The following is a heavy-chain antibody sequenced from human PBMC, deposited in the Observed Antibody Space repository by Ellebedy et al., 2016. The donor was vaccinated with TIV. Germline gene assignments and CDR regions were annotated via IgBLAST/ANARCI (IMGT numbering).Heavy chain of an antibody. Sequence: ASVKVSCKGSGYSFSNFWIGWVRQMPGKGLEWMGIILPGESDASYSPSFRGQVTISVDKSISTSYLQWTSLKASDTAIYYCGYSSGWGSFDLWGQGTLVTVSS. D-gene: IGHD6-25*01. J-gene: IGHJ4*02. CDR2: ILPGESDA. CDR3: GYSSGWGSFDL. CDR1: GYSFSNFW. V-gene: IGHV5-51*01.